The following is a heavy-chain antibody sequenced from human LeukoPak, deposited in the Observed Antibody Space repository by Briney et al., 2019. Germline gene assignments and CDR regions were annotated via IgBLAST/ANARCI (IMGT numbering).Heavy chain of an antibody. CDR1: GGSFSGYC. Sequence: SETLSLTCAVYGGSFSGYCWSWIRQPPGKGLEWIGEINHSGSTNYNPSLKSRVTISVDTSKNQFSLKLSSVTAADTAVYYCAGRQVAAAGTLLEWGQGTLVTVSS. CDR2: INHSGST. V-gene: IGHV4-34*01. J-gene: IGHJ4*02. D-gene: IGHD6-13*01. CDR3: AGRQVAAAGTLLE.